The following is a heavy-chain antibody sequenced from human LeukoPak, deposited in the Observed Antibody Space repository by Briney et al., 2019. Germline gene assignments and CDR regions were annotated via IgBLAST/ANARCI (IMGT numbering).Heavy chain of an antibody. J-gene: IGHJ2*01. CDR3: ARLRVVVNRGDWYFDL. D-gene: IGHD3-22*01. CDR2: IIPIFGTA. CDR1: GGAFSSYA. V-gene: IGHV1-69*13. Sequence: ASVKVSCKXSGGAFSSYAISWVRQAPGQGLEWIGGIIPIFGTANYAQKFQGRVTITADESTSTAYMELSSLRSEDTAVYYCARLRVVVNRGDWYFDLWGRGTLVTVSS.